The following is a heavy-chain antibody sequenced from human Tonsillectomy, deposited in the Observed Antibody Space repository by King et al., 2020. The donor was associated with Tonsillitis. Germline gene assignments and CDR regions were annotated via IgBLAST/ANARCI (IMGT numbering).Heavy chain of an antibody. CDR2: IYHSGST. V-gene: IGHV4-38-2*02. Sequence: QVQLQESGPGLVKPSETLSLTCTVSGYSISSGYYWGWIRQPPGKGLEWIGSIYHSGSTNFNPSLKSRVTVSVDTSKNQFSLKLSSVTAADTAVYYCARGYSQYYDFWSGYSDAFDIWGQGTTVTVSS. J-gene: IGHJ3*02. D-gene: IGHD3-3*01. CDR1: GYSISSGYY. CDR3: ARGYSQYYDFWSGYSDAFDI.